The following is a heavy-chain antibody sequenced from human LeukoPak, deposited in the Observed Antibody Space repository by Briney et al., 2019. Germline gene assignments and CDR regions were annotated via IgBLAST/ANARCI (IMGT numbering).Heavy chain of an antibody. CDR2: IIPISTTA. J-gene: IGHJ4*02. CDR1: GGMFSTYA. V-gene: IGHV1-69*13. Sequence: SVKVSCKASGGMFSTYAISWVRQAPGQGPEWVGGIIPISTTANYAQKFQGRVTITSDEFTRTAYMEVYSLKCEDTAVYYCTIGPFCGVDCYAVDYWGQGTLVTVSS. CDR3: TIGPFCGVDCYAVDY. D-gene: IGHD2-21*02.